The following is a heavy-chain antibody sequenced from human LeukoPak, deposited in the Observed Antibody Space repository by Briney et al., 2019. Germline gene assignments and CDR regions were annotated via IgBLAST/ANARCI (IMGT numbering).Heavy chain of an antibody. V-gene: IGHV1-2*02. J-gene: IGHJ4*02. CDR1: GNTFTGYY. CDR3: ARDAELLLRDY. D-gene: IGHD2-15*01. CDR2: INPNSGGT. Sequence: GASVKVSCKASGNTFTGYYIHWVRQAPGQGLEGMGWINPNSGGTNYAQKFQGRVTMTRDTSISTAYMELRSLRSDDTAVYYCARDAELLLRDYWGQGTLVTVSS.